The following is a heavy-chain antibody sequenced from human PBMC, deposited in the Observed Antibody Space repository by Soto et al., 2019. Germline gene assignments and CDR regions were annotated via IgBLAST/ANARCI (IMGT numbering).Heavy chain of an antibody. J-gene: IGHJ6*02. Sequence: SETLTLTCSVSGYSVSSSDYYWAWIRQPPGKGLEWIGSMFYSGLTYYNPSLKSRVTLSVDTSKNQVSVSLNSVTAADTAVYYCAPLTVSLSGPYGIHVWGQGTTVTVSS. CDR3: APLTVSLSGPYGIHV. CDR2: MFYSGLT. CDR1: GYSVSSSDYY. D-gene: IGHD3-3*01. V-gene: IGHV4-39*01.